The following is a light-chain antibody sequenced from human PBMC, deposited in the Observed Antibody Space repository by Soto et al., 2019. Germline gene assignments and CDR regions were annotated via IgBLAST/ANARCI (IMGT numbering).Light chain of an antibody. CDR2: GNN. Sequence: VLTQPPSVSGTPGQRVSISCTGTSSNLGAGYDVHWYQQLPGAAPRLLIFGNNVRPSGVPDRFSGSKSGTSASLAITGLQAEDEAIYHCQSYDGSLATSIFGAGTKLTVL. CDR1: SSNLGAGYD. J-gene: IGLJ2*01. V-gene: IGLV1-40*01. CDR3: QSYDGSLATSI.